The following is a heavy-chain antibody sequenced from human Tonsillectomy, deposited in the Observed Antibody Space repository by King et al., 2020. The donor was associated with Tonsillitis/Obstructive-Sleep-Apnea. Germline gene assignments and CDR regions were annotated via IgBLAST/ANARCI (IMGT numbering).Heavy chain of an antibody. CDR3: AHSPEYFSSTNYYLPRHFHH. CDR1: GVSLSTSGVG. Sequence: TLKESVPTVVKPTQTLTLTCTFSGVSLSTSGVGVGWIRQPPGKALEWLALIYGDDDKRYSPSRKSRLTITKDTSKNQVVLTMTNMDPVDTSTYYCAHSPEYFSSTNYYLPRHFHHWRQGTLVTVSS. CDR2: IYGDDDK. D-gene: IGHD2-2*01. J-gene: IGHJ1*01. V-gene: IGHV2-5*02.